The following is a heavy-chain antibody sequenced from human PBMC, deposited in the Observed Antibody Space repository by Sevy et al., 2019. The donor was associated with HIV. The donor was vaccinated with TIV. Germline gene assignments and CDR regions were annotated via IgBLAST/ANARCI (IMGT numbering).Heavy chain of an antibody. CDR3: AGGKDSSSSPYYYYYYGMDV. Sequence: SETLSLTCTVSGGSISSYYWSWIRQPPGKGLEWIGYIYYSGSTNYNPSLKSRVTISVDTSKNQFSLKLSSVTAAVTAVYYCAGGKDSSSSPYYYYYYGMDVWGQGTTVTVSS. D-gene: IGHD6-13*01. V-gene: IGHV4-59*01. CDR1: GGSISSYY. CDR2: IYYSGST. J-gene: IGHJ6*02.